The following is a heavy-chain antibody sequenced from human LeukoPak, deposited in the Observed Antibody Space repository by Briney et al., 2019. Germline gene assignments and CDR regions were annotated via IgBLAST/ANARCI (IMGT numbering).Heavy chain of an antibody. CDR3: TRALGSTLVFDI. J-gene: IGHJ3*02. CDR1: GVTVSNSY. Sequence: GGSLRLSCAASGVTVSNSYMTWVRQAPGRGLEWVSVIYSSGVTYYTDSVKGRFTISRDSSKNTLYLQMDSLSAEDTALYYCTRALGSTLVFDIWGQGTMVIVSS. V-gene: IGHV3-66*02. D-gene: IGHD1-26*01. CDR2: IYSSGVT.